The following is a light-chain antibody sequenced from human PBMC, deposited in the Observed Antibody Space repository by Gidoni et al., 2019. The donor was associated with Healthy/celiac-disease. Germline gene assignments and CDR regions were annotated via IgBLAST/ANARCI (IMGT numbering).Light chain of an antibody. CDR2: GAS. Sequence: EIVMTQSPATLSVSPGARATLSCRASQSDSSNLAWYQQKPGQSPRLLIYGASTSATGIPARFSGSWSGTEFTLTISSLQSEDFAVYYCQQYNNWPRTFXXXTKVEIK. CDR1: QSDSSN. V-gene: IGKV3-15*01. J-gene: IGKJ1*01. CDR3: QQYNNWPRT.